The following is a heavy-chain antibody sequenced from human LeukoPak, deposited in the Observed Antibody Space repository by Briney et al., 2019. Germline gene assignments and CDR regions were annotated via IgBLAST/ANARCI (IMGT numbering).Heavy chain of an antibody. J-gene: IGHJ4*02. Sequence: GGALRLSCAASGFTFSSYWVHWVRQAPGKGLEWVARINSDGSTINHADSVRGRFTISRDNAENTLYLQMSSLRAEDTAIYFCARAAYYRFDYWGQGTLVTVSS. CDR1: GFTFSSYW. CDR2: INSDGSTI. CDR3: ARAAYYRFDY. V-gene: IGHV3-74*01. D-gene: IGHD1-26*01.